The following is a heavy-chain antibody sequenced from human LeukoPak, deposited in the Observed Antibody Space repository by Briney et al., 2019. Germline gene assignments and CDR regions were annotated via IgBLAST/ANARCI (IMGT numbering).Heavy chain of an antibody. CDR1: GGTISSYY. J-gene: IGHJ4*02. Sequence: SETLSLTCSVSGGTISSYYWSWIRQPPGKGLEWIGNIYYSGSTNYNPSLKSRVTISVDTSKNQFSLKLRSVTAADTAVYYCAREYRPPRCFDYWGQGSLVTVSS. CDR2: IYYSGST. V-gene: IGHV4-59*12. D-gene: IGHD2-2*01. CDR3: AREYRPPRCFDY.